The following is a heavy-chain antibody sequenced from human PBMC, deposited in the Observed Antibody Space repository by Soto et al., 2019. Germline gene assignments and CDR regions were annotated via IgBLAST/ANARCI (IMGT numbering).Heavy chain of an antibody. CDR3: VKDSESSGYLTHLDY. CDR1: GSTFDDYA. J-gene: IGHJ4*02. D-gene: IGHD3-22*01. Sequence: GGSLRLSCVASGSTFDDYAIHWVRQTPGKGLEWVSGLTWNGEVLGYADSVKGRFTISRDNAKNSLYLEMNSLRPEDTALYYCVKDSESSGYLTHLDYWGQGTLVTVSS. V-gene: IGHV3-9*01. CDR2: LTWNGEVL.